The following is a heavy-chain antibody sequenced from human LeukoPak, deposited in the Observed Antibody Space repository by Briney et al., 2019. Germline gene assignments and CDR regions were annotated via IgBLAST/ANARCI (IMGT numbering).Heavy chain of an antibody. CDR1: GFTFSSYI. Sequence: GGSLRLSCVVSGFTFSSYIMHWVRQAPGKGLEWVAFIRFDGTSEFYADSVKARFTISRDNSQNTVSLQLNNLRIEDTALYYCAKTSLSDPSGHYYYMDVWGKGTTVTVSS. CDR2: IRFDGTSE. V-gene: IGHV3-30*02. J-gene: IGHJ6*03. CDR3: AKTSLSDPSGHYYYMDV. D-gene: IGHD3-3*01.